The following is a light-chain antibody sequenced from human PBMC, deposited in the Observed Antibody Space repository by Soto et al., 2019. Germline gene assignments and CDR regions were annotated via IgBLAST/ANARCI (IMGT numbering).Light chain of an antibody. CDR3: QQYKTWPRT. CDR2: GAS. Sequence: EIVMTQSPATLSVSPGERATLSCRASRSVNSNLAWYQQKPGQAPRLLIYGASTRATGIPARFSGSGSGTEFTLTISSLQSEDFVVYHCQQYKTWPRTFGQGTKVDI. CDR1: RSVNSN. J-gene: IGKJ1*01. V-gene: IGKV3-15*01.